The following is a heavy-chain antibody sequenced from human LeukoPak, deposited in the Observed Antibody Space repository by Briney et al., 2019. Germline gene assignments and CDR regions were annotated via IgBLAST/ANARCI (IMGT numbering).Heavy chain of an antibody. CDR2: ISSNGGST. D-gene: IGHD1-1*01. V-gene: IGHV3-64*02. CDR1: GFTFSSYA. J-gene: IGHJ4*02. CDR3: TVRGSRLRNCYSFDY. Sequence: GGSLRLSCAASGFTFSSYAMTWVRQAPGKGLEYVSAISSNGGSTYYADSVKGRFTISRDNCKNTLYLQMHSLSAEDMAVYYWTVRGSRLRNCYSFDYWGQGTLVTVSS.